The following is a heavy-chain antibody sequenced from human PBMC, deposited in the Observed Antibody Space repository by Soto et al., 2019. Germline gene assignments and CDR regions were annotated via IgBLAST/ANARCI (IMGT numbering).Heavy chain of an antibody. V-gene: IGHV3-23*01. CDR2: ISGSGGST. CDR3: AKDPAESQPRWYPYYFDY. CDR1: GFTVSSNY. J-gene: IGHJ4*02. Sequence: GGSLRLSCAASGFTVSSNYMSWVRQAPGKGLEWVSAISGSGGSTYYADSVKGRFTISRDNSKNTLYLQMNSLRAEDTAVYYCAKDPAESQPRWYPYYFDYWGQGTLVTVSS. D-gene: IGHD6-13*01.